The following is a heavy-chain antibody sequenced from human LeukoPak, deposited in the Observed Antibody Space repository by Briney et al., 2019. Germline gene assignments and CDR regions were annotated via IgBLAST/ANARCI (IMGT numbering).Heavy chain of an antibody. CDR1: GGSFSGYY. J-gene: IGHJ5*02. V-gene: IGHV4-34*01. Sequence: KPSETLSLTCAVYGGSFSGYYWSWIRQPPGKGLEWIGEINHSGSTNYNPSLTSPVTISVDTSKNQFSLKLSSVTAAYTAVYYCASRGYCSSPSCYENWFDPWGQGTLVTVSS. CDR3: ASRGYCSSPSCYENWFDP. D-gene: IGHD2-2*01. CDR2: INHSGST.